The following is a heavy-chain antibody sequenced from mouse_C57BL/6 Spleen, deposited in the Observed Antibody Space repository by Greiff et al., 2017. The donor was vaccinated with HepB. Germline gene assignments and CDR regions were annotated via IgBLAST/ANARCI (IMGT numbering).Heavy chain of an antibody. V-gene: IGHV1-69*01. CDR3: ARRFSNYDFHWYFDV. CDR2: IDPSDSYT. Sequence: QVQLQQPGAELVMPGASVKLSCKASGYTFTSYWMHWVKQRPGQGLEWIGEIDPSDSYTNYNQKFKGKSTLTVDKSSSTAYMQLSSLTSEDSAVYYCARRFSNYDFHWYFDVWGTGTTVTVSS. CDR1: GYTFTSYW. J-gene: IGHJ1*03. D-gene: IGHD2-5*01.